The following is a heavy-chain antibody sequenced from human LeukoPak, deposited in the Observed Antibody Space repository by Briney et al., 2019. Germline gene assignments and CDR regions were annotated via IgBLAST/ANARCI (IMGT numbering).Heavy chain of an antibody. V-gene: IGHV1-2*02. Sequence: AAVKVSCTASGYTFTGYYMHWVRQAPGQGLEWMGWINTNSGGTNYPQKFQGRVTMTRDTSISTAYMELSRLRSDDTAVYYCASIVATPTFDYWGQGTLVTVSS. J-gene: IGHJ4*02. CDR1: GYTFTGYY. D-gene: IGHD5-12*01. CDR3: ASIVATPTFDY. CDR2: INTNSGGT.